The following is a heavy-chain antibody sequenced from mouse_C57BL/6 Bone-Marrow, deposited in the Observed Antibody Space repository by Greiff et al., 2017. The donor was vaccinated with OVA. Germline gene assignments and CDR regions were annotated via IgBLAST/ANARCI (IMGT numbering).Heavy chain of an antibody. CDR1: GYTFTSYW. D-gene: IGHD1-1*01. CDR3: ARCYYYGSSSHWYFDV. V-gene: IGHV1-55*01. Sequence: QVQLKQPGAELVKPGASVKMSCKASGYTFTSYWITWVKQRPGQGLEWIGDIYPGSGSTNYNEKFKSKATLTVDTSSSTAYMQLSSLTSEDSAVYYCARCYYYGSSSHWYFDVWGTGTTVTVSS. J-gene: IGHJ1*03. CDR2: IYPGSGST.